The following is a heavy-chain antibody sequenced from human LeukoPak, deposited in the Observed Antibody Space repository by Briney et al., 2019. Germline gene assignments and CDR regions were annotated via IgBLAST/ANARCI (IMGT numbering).Heavy chain of an antibody. CDR1: GGSISSYY. D-gene: IGHD2-15*01. J-gene: IGHJ5*02. CDR3: ARDLAVVVVAAPGHNWFDL. Sequence: PSETLSLTCTVSGGSISSYYWSWIRQPAGKGLEWVGRIYTSGSTNYNPSLKTRVTMSVDTSKNQFSLKLSSVTAADTAVYYCARDLAVVVVAAPGHNWFDLWGQGALVTVSS. V-gene: IGHV4-4*07. CDR2: IYTSGST.